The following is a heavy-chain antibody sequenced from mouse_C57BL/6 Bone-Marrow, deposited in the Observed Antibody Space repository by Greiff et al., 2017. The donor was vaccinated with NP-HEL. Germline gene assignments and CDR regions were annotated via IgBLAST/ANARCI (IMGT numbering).Heavy chain of an antibody. V-gene: IGHV1-26*01. CDR1: GYTFTDYY. Sequence: VQLQQSGPELVKPGASVKISCKASGYTFTDYYMNWVKQSHGKSLEWIGDINPNNGGTSYNQKFKGKATLTVDKSSSTAYMELRSLTSEDSAVYYGARSGYYGSSSYYYAMDYWGQGTSVTVSS. J-gene: IGHJ4*01. CDR2: INPNNGGT. D-gene: IGHD1-1*01. CDR3: ARSGYYGSSSYYYAMDY.